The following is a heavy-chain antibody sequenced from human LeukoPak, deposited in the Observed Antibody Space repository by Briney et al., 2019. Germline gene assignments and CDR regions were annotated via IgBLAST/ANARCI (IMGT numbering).Heavy chain of an antibody. Sequence: ASVKVSCKASGYTFTGYYTHWVRQAPGQGLEWMGWINPNSGGTNYAQKFQGRVTITADESTSTAYMELSSLRSEDTAVYYCARAAYYYDSSGYSPWGLFLDYWGQGTLVTVSS. CDR3: ARAAYYYDSSGYSPWGLFLDY. CDR2: INPNSGGT. D-gene: IGHD3-22*01. J-gene: IGHJ4*02. V-gene: IGHV1-2*02. CDR1: GYTFTGYY.